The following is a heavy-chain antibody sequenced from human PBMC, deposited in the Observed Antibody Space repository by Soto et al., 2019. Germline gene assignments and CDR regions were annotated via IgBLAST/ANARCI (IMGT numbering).Heavy chain of an antibody. V-gene: IGHV4-34*01. CDR3: ATEGRNCRGDSCFGH. J-gene: IGHJ4*01. Sequence: PSETLSLTCAVYGGSFSGYYWSWIRQPPGKGLEWIGEINHSGSTNYNPSLKSRVTISVDTSKNQFSLKLSSVTAADTAVYYCATEGRNCRGDSCFGHWGHGTQVTVSS. D-gene: IGHD2-15*01. CDR1: GGSFSGYY. CDR2: INHSGST.